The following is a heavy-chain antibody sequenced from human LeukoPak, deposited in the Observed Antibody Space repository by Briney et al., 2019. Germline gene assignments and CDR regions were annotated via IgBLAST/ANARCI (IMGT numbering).Heavy chain of an antibody. CDR3: ARSPKPVGAIVNWFDP. Sequence: ASVKVSCKASGYTFTGYYMHWVRQAPGQGLEWMGWINPNSGGTNYAQKFQGRVTMTRDTSISTAYMELSRLRSDDTAVYYCARSPKPVGAIVNWFDPWGQGTLVTVSS. CDR2: INPNSGGT. CDR1: GYTFTGYY. D-gene: IGHD1-26*01. V-gene: IGHV1-2*02. J-gene: IGHJ5*02.